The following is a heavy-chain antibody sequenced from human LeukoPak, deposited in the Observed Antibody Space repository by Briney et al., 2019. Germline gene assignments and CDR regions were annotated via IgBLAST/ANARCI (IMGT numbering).Heavy chain of an antibody. CDR1: GGSISSSDYY. Sequence: SETLSLTCTVSGGSISSSDYYWGWIRQPPGRGLEWIGSIYYSGSTYYSPSLKSRVTISVDTSKNQFSLKLSSLTAADTAVYYCASKRSGYYSGFFDSWGQGTLVTVSS. J-gene: IGHJ4*02. V-gene: IGHV4-39*01. CDR2: IYYSGST. D-gene: IGHD3-22*01. CDR3: ASKRSGYYSGFFDS.